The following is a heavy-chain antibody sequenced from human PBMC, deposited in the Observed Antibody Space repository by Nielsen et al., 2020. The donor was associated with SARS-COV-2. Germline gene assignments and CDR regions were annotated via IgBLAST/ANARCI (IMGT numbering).Heavy chain of an antibody. D-gene: IGHD3-10*01. CDR1: GFTFSSYW. J-gene: IGHJ2*01. CDR2: INSDGSST. CDR3: ARGTQLLWFGESLTGYFDL. V-gene: IGHV3-74*01. Sequence: GESLKISCAASGFTFSSYWMHWVRQAPGKGLVWVSRINSDGSSTSYADSVKGRFTISRDNAKNTLYLQMNSLRAEDMAVYYCARGTQLLWFGESLTGYFDLWGRGTLVTVSS.